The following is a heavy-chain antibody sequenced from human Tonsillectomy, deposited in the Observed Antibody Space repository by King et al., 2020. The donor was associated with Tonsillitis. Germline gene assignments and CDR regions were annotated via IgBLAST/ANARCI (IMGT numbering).Heavy chain of an antibody. CDR1: GFTFSSYG. V-gene: IGHV3-33*01. CDR3: ARAYYYGSGSLPFDY. J-gene: IGHJ4*02. CDR2: IWYDGSNK. Sequence: VQLVESGGGVVQPGRSLRLSCAASGFTFSSYGMHWVRQAPGKGLEWVAVIWYDGSNKYYADSVKGRFTISRDNSKNTLYLQMNSLRAEDTAVYYCARAYYYGSGSLPFDYWGQGTLVTVSS. D-gene: IGHD3-10*01.